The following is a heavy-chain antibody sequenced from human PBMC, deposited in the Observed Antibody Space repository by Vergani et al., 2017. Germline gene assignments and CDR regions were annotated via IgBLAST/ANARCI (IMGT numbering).Heavy chain of an antibody. Sequence: VQLQESGPGLVKPPGTLSLTCAVSGVSISSYYWSWIRQPPGKGLEWIGYIYYSGSTNYNPSLKSRVTISVDTSKNQFSLKLSSVTAADTAVYYCARLGAAVDYWGQGTLVTVSS. V-gene: IGHV4-59*01. CDR3: ARLGAAVDY. CDR2: IYYSGST. J-gene: IGHJ4*02. CDR1: GVSISSYY. D-gene: IGHD4/OR15-4a*01.